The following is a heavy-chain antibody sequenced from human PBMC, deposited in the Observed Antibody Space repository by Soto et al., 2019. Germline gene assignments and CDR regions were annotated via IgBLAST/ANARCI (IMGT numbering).Heavy chain of an antibody. Sequence: GGSLRLSCAASGFTFSNYWMSWVRQAPGKGLEWVANIKQDGGEKYYVDSLKGRFTISRDNAKNSLYLQMNSLRAEDTAVYYCAADNWNYVGWFDPWGQGTLVTVSS. CDR1: GFTFSNYW. V-gene: IGHV3-7*01. D-gene: IGHD1-7*01. CDR3: AADNWNYVGWFDP. J-gene: IGHJ5*02. CDR2: IKQDGGEK.